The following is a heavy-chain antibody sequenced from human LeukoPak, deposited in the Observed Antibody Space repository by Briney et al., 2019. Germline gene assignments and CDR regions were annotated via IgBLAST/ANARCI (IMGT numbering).Heavy chain of an antibody. CDR2: TYYRSKWCN. J-gene: IGHJ4*02. Sequence: SQTLSLTCAISGDSVSTNSGAWNWIRQSPSRGLEWLGRTYYRSKWCNDYAISVKSRISITPDTSKNQFSLQLSSVTPEDTAVYYCARGITVIGYHFDCWGQGTLVTVSS. CDR3: ARGITVIGYHFDC. V-gene: IGHV6-1*01. CDR1: GDSVSTNSGA. D-gene: IGHD2-21*01.